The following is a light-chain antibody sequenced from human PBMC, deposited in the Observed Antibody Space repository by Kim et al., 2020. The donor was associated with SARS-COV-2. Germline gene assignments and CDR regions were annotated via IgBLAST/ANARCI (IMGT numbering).Light chain of an antibody. CDR3: QQYDDLVS. Sequence: DIQMTQSPSSLSASVGDRVTITCQASRDINDYLNWYQQKPGKAPKVLIYDTSNLQTGVPSRFSGAGSGTDFTLTINSLQPEVIATYYCQQYDDLVSFGGGTKVDIK. J-gene: IGKJ4*01. V-gene: IGKV1-33*01. CDR1: RDINDY. CDR2: DTS.